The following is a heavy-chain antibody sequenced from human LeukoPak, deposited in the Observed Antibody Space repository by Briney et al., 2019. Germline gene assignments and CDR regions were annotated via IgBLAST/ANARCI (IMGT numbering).Heavy chain of an antibody. D-gene: IGHD3-22*01. Sequence: GRSLRLSCAASGFTFSSYAMHWVRQAPGKGLEWVSYISSNGSTIYYADSVKGRFTISRDNAKKSLYLQMNSLRAEDTAVYYCVRDRGWLSNPGYFDYWGRGTLVTV. CDR3: VRDRGWLSNPGYFDY. J-gene: IGHJ4*02. V-gene: IGHV3-48*03. CDR2: ISSNGSTI. CDR1: GFTFSSYA.